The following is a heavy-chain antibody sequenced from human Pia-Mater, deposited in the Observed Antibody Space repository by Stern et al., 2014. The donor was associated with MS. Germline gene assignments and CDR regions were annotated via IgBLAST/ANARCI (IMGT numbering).Heavy chain of an antibody. CDR2: MNPNNANT. Sequence: QVQLVQSGSQVRKPGASVKVSCQASGYTFIHYDIFWVRQATGQGLEWMGWMNPNNANTGHAQKFQGRVTMTRNTSISTAYMELSGLRSDDTAVYYCVRGGLSYGYGLDAWGQGTAVIVSS. D-gene: IGHD3-16*01. CDR3: VRGGLSYGYGLDA. J-gene: IGHJ6*02. CDR1: GYTFIHYD. V-gene: IGHV1-8*01.